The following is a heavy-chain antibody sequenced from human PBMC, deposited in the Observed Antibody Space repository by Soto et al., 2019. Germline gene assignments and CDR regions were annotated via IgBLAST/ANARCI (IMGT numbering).Heavy chain of an antibody. D-gene: IGHD3-16*01. CDR2: MHYSGAT. V-gene: IGHV4-39*01. J-gene: IGHJ5*02. Sequence: PSETLSLTCTASGGSSSSSTYSWGWIRQPPGKGLEWIGSMHYSGATYYNPSLKSRVSISVDTSKSQFSLKLTFATAADTAVYFCARQGSNSSRRLSWFDPWGQGTLVTVSS. CDR3: ARQGSNSSRRLSWFDP. CDR1: GGSSSSSTYS.